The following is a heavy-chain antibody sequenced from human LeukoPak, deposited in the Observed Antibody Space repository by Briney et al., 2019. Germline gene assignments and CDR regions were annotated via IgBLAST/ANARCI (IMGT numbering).Heavy chain of an antibody. J-gene: IGHJ4*02. CDR1: GLSVNRKY. CDR3: ATRPDDDDFPYFDF. D-gene: IGHD3-3*01. V-gene: IGHV3-66*01. Sequence: PGGSPRLSCAASGLSVNRKYMIWVRQAPGKGLEWVSVIYSGGSTYYADSVRGRFTISRDNSKNTLNLHMNSLRVEDTAIYFCATRPDDDDFPYFDFWGQGTLVTVTS. CDR2: IYSGGST.